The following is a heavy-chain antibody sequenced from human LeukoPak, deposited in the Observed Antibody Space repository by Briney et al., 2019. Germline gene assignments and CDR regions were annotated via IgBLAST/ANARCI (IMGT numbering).Heavy chain of an antibody. V-gene: IGHV3-48*03. D-gene: IGHD2-21*02. CDR3: AKPGYCGGDCYWFDY. CDR2: ISSSGNTI. Sequence: TGGSLRLSCAASRFTFRSYEMNWVRQAPGKGLEWVSYISSSGNTIYYADSVKGRFTISRDNSKNTLYLQMNSLRAEDTAVYYCAKPGYCGGDCYWFDYWGQGTLVTVSS. J-gene: IGHJ4*02. CDR1: RFTFRSYE.